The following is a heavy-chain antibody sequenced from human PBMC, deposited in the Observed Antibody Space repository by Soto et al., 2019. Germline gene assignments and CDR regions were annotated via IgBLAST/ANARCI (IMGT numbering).Heavy chain of an antibody. CDR2: IYYSGST. CDR3: ARAIVVTIGGMDV. D-gene: IGHD5-12*01. Sequence: SETLSLTCTVSGDSINSADYYWSWVRQPPGKGLEWIGYIYYSGSTYLNPSLKSRGSISKDTSRNQFSLRLSSVTAADTAVYYCARAIVVTIGGMDVWGQGTTVTVSS. J-gene: IGHJ6*02. CDR1: GDSINSADYY. V-gene: IGHV4-30-4*01.